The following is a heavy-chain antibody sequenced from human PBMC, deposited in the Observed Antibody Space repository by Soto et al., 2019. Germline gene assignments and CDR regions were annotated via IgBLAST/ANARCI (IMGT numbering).Heavy chain of an antibody. Sequence: QVQLVESGGGVVQPGRSLRLSCAVSGFTVSSYGMHGFRQAPGKGLEWVAVISRDGGTKFYAESVKGRFTISKDNSRNPLFLEMNSLRGDDLAVYYCTGEVASGYWGQGTLVTVSS. CDR3: TGEVASGY. CDR2: ISRDGGTK. D-gene: IGHD2-8*02. J-gene: IGHJ4*02. CDR1: GFTVSSYG. V-gene: IGHV3-30*03.